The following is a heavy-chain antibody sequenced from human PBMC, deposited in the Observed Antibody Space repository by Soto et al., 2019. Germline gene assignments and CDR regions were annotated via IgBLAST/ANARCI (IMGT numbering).Heavy chain of an antibody. CDR2: IIPILGIA. D-gene: IGHD2-15*01. CDR3: ATGLVVDYDIDY. V-gene: IGHV1-69*02. Sequence: QVQLVQSGAEVKKPGSSVKVSCKASGGTFSSYTISWVRQAPGQGLEWMGRIIPILGIANYAQKFQGRVTITADKSTSTAYMGLSSLRSEDTAVYYCATGLVVDYDIDYWGQGTLVTVSS. J-gene: IGHJ4*02. CDR1: GGTFSSYT.